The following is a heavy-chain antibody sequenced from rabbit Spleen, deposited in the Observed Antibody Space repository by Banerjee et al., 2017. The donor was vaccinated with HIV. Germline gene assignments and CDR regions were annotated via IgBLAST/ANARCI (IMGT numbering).Heavy chain of an antibody. V-gene: IGHV1S40*01. CDR2: IYAGSSGST. Sequence: QSLEESGGDLVKPGASLTLTCTASGFSFSSRYYMCWVRQAPGKGLEWIACIYAGSSGSTYYASWAKGRFTISKTSSTTVTLQMTSLTAADTATYFCARDSSGPNWNDMDLWGQGTLVTVS. CDR1: GFSFSSRYY. J-gene: IGHJ3*01. CDR3: ARDSSGPNWNDMDL. D-gene: IGHD3-1*01.